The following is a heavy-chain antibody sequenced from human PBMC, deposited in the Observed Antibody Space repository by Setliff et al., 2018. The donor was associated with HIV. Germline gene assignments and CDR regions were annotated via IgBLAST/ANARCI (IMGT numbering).Heavy chain of an antibody. D-gene: IGHD2-2*03. V-gene: IGHV5-51*01. J-gene: IGHJ6*02. CDR1: GFTFTDYW. Sequence: GESLKISCKASGFTFTDYWIGWVRQMPGRGLEWMGIIYPGDSDTRYSPSFQGQVTISADKSISTAYLQWSSLKASDTAMYYCARHGYCSGTSCSEYYYYYGMDVWGQGTTVTSP. CDR2: IYPGDSDT. CDR3: ARHGYCSGTSCSEYYYYYGMDV.